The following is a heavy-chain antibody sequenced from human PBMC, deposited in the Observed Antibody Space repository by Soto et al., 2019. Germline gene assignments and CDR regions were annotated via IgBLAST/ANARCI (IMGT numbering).Heavy chain of an antibody. CDR1: GFTFSSYG. CDR2: IWYDGSNK. J-gene: IGHJ3*01. V-gene: IGHV3-33*01. CDR3: ASALYYYGSGSPKDAFDL. Sequence: QVQLVESGGGVVQPGRSLRLSCAASGFTFSSYGMHWVRQAPGKGLEWVAVIWYDGSNKYYADSVKGRFTISRDNSKNTLYLQMNSLRAEDTAVYYCASALYYYGSGSPKDAFDLWGQGTMVTVSS. D-gene: IGHD3-10*01.